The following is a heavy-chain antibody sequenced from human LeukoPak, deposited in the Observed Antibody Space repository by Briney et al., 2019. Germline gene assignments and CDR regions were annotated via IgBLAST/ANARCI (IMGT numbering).Heavy chain of an antibody. CDR1: GGSISSSSYY. J-gene: IGHJ4*02. CDR3: ASLPYGDYDGY. CDR2: IYYSGST. V-gene: IGHV4-39*01. Sequence: SETLSLTCTVSGGSISSSSYYWGWIRQPPGKGLEWIVSIYYSGSTYYNPSLKSRATISVDTSKTQFSLKLSSVTDADTAVYYCASLPYGDYDGYWGQGTLVTVSS. D-gene: IGHD4-17*01.